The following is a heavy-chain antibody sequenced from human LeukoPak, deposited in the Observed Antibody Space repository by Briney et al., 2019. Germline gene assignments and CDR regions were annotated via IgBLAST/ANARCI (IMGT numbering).Heavy chain of an antibody. J-gene: IGHJ6*03. CDR2: INPNSGGT. V-gene: IGHV1-2*02. CDR3: ARDLNYFYMDV. Sequence: ASVKVSCKASGYTFSDYYIHWVRQAPGQGLEWMGWINPNSGGTNSAQKFQGRVTMTRDTSTSTAFMELSKLKFDDTAIYFCARDLNYFYMDVWGTGTMVTVSS. CDR1: GYTFSDYY.